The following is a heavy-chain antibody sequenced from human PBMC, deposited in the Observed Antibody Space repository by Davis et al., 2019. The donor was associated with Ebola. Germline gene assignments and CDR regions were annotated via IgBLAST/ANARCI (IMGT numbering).Heavy chain of an antibody. CDR2: IRSKAYGGTT. Sequence: GESLKISCSASGFTFGDYALSWVRQAPGKGLEWVGFIRSKAYGGTTEYAASVKGRFSISRDGSKSIAYLQTNSLKTEDTAVYYCTREEMATLYWGQGTLVTVSS. J-gene: IGHJ4*02. CDR1: GFTFGDYA. V-gene: IGHV3-49*04. D-gene: IGHD5-24*01. CDR3: TREEMATLY.